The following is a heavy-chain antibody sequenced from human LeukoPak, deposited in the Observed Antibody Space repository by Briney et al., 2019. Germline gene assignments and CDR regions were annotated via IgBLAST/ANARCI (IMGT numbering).Heavy chain of an antibody. D-gene: IGHD6-13*01. V-gene: IGHV3-66*04. CDR1: GFTVSSNY. CDR3: ARRAAALDAFDI. J-gene: IGHJ3*02. CDR2: VYSGGST. Sequence: GGSLRLSCAASGFTVSSNYMSWVRQAPGKGLEWVSVVYSGGSTYYADSVKGRFTISRDNSQNTLYLQMNSLRAEDTAVYYCARRAAALDAFDIWGQGTMVTVSS.